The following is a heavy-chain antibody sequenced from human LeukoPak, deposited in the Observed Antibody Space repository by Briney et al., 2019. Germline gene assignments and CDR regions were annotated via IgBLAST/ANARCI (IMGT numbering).Heavy chain of an antibody. D-gene: IGHD6-13*01. CDR1: GGSISSSSYY. V-gene: IGHV4-39*07. J-gene: IGHJ3*02. CDR2: INHSGST. CDR3: AGGAAADDAFDI. Sequence: SETLSLTCTVSGGSISSSSYYWSWIRQPPGKGLEWIGEINHSGSTNYNPSLKSRVTISVDTSKNQFSLKLSSVTAADTAVYYCAGGAAADDAFDIWGQGTMVTVSS.